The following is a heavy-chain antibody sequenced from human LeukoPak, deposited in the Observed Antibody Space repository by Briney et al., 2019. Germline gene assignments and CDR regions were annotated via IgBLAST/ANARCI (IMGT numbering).Heavy chain of an antibody. V-gene: IGHV4-61*02. CDR1: GGSISSGSYY. J-gene: IGHJ4*02. D-gene: IGHD3-22*01. CDR3: ARVDGHAGYYDSSGFLDY. CDR2: IYTSGST. Sequence: PSETLSLTCTVSGGSISSGSYYWSWIRQPAGKGLEWIGRIYTSGSTNYNPSLKSRATISVDTSKNQFSLKLSSVTAADTAVYYCARVDGHAGYYDSSGFLDYWGQGTLVTVSS.